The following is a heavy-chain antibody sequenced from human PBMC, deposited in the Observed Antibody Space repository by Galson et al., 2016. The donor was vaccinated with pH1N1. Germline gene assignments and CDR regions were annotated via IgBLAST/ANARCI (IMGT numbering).Heavy chain of an antibody. CDR3: AKGGYGDYGLDVFDI. CDR1: GATSDYN. V-gene: IGHV3-23*01. D-gene: IGHD4-17*01. CDR2: ISGSGGRN. Sequence: SLRLSCAASGATSDYNMNWVRLAPGKVLEWVSSISGSGGRNHYADSVQGRFIIPRDNPKNTLYLQMNSLRAGDTALYFCAKGGYGDYGLDVFDIWGQGTMVIVSS. J-gene: IGHJ3*02.